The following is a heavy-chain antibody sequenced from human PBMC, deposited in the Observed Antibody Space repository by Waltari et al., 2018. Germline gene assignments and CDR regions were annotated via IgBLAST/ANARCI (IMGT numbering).Heavy chain of an antibody. Sequence: QLQLQESGPGLVKPSETLSLTCTVSGGSISSSSYYWGWIRQPPGKGLEWIGSIYYSGSTYYNPSLKSRVTISVDTSKNQFSLKLSSVTAADTAVYYCARDPLRGVVPGYYFDYWGQGTLVTVSS. CDR1: GGSISSSSYY. CDR3: ARDPLRGVVPGYYFDY. J-gene: IGHJ4*02. V-gene: IGHV4-39*07. D-gene: IGHD3-3*01. CDR2: IYYSGST.